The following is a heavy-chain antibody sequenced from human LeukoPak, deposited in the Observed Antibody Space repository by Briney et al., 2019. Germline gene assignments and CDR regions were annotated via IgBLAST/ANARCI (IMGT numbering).Heavy chain of an antibody. D-gene: IGHD3-10*01. Sequence: ASVKVSCKASGYTFTNYGISWVRQAPGQGLEWMGWISAYNGNTKYAQKLQGRVTKTTDTSTSTAYMELRSLRFEDTAMYYCARGAMSSHYGLDVWGQGTTVTVSS. CDR2: ISAYNGNT. J-gene: IGHJ6*02. CDR1: GYTFTNYG. CDR3: ARGAMSSHYGLDV. V-gene: IGHV1-18*01.